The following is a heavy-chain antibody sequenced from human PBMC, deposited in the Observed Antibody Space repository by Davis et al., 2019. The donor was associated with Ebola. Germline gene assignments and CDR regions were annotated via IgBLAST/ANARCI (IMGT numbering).Heavy chain of an antibody. CDR3: ARDGFRAVAAGFDY. CDR1: GFTFSSYG. CDR2: IHPNSGGT. D-gene: IGHD6-19*01. J-gene: IGHJ4*02. Sequence: GESLKISCAASGFTFSSYGMHWVRQAPGQGLEWMGRIHPNSGGTNYAQKFQGRVTMTRDTSISTAYMELSRLRSDDTAVYYCARDGFRAVAAGFDYWGQGILVTVSS. V-gene: IGHV1-2*06.